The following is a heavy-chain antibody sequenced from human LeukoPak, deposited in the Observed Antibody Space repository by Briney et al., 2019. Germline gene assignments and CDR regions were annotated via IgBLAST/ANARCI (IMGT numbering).Heavy chain of an antibody. V-gene: IGHV3-48*01. D-gene: IGHD7-27*01. J-gene: IGHJ6*02. CDR2: ISSSSSTI. Sequence: GGSLRLSCAASGFTFSTCSMNWVRQAPGKGLEWVSYISSSSSTIYYADSVKGRFTISRDNAKNSLYLQVNSLRAEDTAVYYCEMGINYYYGMDVWGQGTTVTVSS. CDR1: GFTFSTCS. CDR3: EMGINYYYGMDV.